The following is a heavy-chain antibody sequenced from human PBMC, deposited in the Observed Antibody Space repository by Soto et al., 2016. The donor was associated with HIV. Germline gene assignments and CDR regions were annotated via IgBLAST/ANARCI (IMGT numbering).Heavy chain of an antibody. J-gene: IGHJ4*02. V-gene: IGHV1-2*02. CDR1: GYTFTAYY. CDR3: ARAQEAASYYDILTGFYTLDY. Sequence: QVQLVQSGAEVKKPGASVKVSCKASGYTFTAYYIHWVRQAPGQGLEWMAWINPNNGGTNYAQKFQGRVTMTRDTSISTAYMELSRLRSDDTAVYYCARAQEAASYYDILTGFYTLDYWGQGTLVTVSS. CDR2: INPNNGGT. D-gene: IGHD3-9*01.